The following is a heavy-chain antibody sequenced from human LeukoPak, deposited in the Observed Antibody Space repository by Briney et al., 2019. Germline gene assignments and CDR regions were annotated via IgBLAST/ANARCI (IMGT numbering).Heavy chain of an antibody. Sequence: HTGGSLRLSCAATGITFSSYAMIWVRQAPGKGLEWISTISGSGDRTYYADSVKGRFTISRDNSKNTLYLQMNSLRAEDTAVYYCAGGNSGSYCFDYWGQGTLVTVSS. V-gene: IGHV3-23*01. CDR1: GITFSSYA. J-gene: IGHJ4*02. D-gene: IGHD1-26*01. CDR2: ISGSGDRT. CDR3: AGGNSGSYCFDY.